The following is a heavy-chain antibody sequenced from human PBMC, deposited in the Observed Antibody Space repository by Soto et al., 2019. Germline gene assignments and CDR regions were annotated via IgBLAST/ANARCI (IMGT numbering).Heavy chain of an antibody. Sequence: GGSLRLSCAASGFAFDDYGMSWVRQAPGKGLEWVSGINWNGGSTGYADSVKGRFTISRDNAKNSLYLQMNSLRAEDTALYYCARLYSSGWYGPGRYWGQGTLVTVSS. CDR1: GFAFDDYG. CDR3: ARLYSSGWYGPGRY. D-gene: IGHD6-19*01. J-gene: IGHJ4*02. V-gene: IGHV3-20*04. CDR2: INWNGGST.